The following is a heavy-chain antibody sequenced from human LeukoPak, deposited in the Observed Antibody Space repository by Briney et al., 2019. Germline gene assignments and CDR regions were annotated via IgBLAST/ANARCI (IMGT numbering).Heavy chain of an antibody. D-gene: IGHD1-26*01. V-gene: IGHV1-8*01. CDR1: GYTFTSYD. CDR3: ARGGSGSYYDYYYYGMDV. CDR2: MNSNSGNT. Sequence: ASVKVSCKASGYTFTSYDINWVRQATGQGLEWMGWMNSNSGNTGYAQKFQGRVTMTRNTSISTAYMELSSLRSEDTAVYYCARGGSGSYYDYYYYGMDVWGQGTTVTVSS. J-gene: IGHJ6*02.